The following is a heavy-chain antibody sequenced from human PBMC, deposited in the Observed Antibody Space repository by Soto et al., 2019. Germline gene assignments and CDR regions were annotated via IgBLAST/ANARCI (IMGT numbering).Heavy chain of an antibody. V-gene: IGHV4-34*01. Sequence: PSETLSLTCAVYGGSFSGYYWSWIRQPPGKGLEWIGEINHSGSTNYNPSLKSRVTISVDTSKNQFSLKLSSVTAADTAVYYCARVDYYGSGSYSGWFDPWGQGTLVTVSS. CDR3: ARVDYYGSGSYSGWFDP. J-gene: IGHJ5*02. CDR2: INHSGST. D-gene: IGHD3-10*01. CDR1: GGSFSGYY.